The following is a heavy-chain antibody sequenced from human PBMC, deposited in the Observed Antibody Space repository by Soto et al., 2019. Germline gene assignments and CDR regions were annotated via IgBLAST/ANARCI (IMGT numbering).Heavy chain of an antibody. J-gene: IGHJ4*02. CDR3: DGDRGAV. V-gene: IGHV1-69*01. D-gene: IGHD3-10*01. CDR2: IIASFGTA. CDR1: GGTFSTYT. Sequence: QVQLVQSGAEAKKPGSSVKVSCKASGGTFSTYTISWVRQAPGQGLEWMGGIIASFGTADYAQNFQGRVTISADESTSTAYLELNSLRTEDTAVYYCDGDRGAVWGQGTLGTVSS.